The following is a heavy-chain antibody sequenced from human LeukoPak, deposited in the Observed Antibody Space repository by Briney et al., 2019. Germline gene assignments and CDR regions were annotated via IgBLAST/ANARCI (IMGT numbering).Heavy chain of an antibody. CDR1: GYSISSAYC. CDR3: AKGYYYYYMDA. J-gene: IGHJ6*03. Sequence: PSETLSLTCAVSGYSISSAYCWGWIRQPPGKGLEWIGSICHSGSTYYNPSLKSRVTISVDTSKNHFSLRLSSVTAADTAVYYCAKGYYYYYMDAWGKGTTVTVSS. V-gene: IGHV4-38-2*01. CDR2: ICHSGST.